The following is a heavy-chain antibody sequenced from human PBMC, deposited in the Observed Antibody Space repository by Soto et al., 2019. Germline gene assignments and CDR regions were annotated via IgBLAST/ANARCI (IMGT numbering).Heavy chain of an antibody. CDR1: GFTFSSYA. V-gene: IGHV3-23*01. CDR3: AKVIGYYYYYGMDV. J-gene: IGHJ6*02. Sequence: GGSLRLSCAASGFTFSSYAMSWVRQAPGKGLEWVSAISGSGGSTYYADSVKGRFTISRDNSKNTLYLQMNSLRAEDTAVYYCAKVIGYYYYYGMDVWGQGTTVTVSS. CDR2: ISGSGGST.